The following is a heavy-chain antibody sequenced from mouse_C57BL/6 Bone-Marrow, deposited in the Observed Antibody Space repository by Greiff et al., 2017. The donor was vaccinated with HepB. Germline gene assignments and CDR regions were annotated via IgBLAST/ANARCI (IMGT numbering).Heavy chain of an antibody. D-gene: IGHD2-5*01. CDR2: IWSGGST. Sequence: QVQLKQSGPGLVQPSQSLSITCTVSGFSLTSYGVHWVRQSPGKGLEWLGVIWSGGSTDYNAAFISRLSISKDNSKSQVFFKMNSLQADDTAIYYCARGDYSNYHDKLGLDYWGQGTTLTVSS. V-gene: IGHV2-2*01. CDR1: GFSLTSYG. J-gene: IGHJ2*01. CDR3: ARGDYSNYHDKLGLDY.